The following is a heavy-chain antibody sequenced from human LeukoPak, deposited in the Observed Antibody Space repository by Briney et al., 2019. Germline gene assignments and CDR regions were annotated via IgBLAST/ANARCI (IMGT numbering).Heavy chain of an antibody. CDR2: ITGSGADT. D-gene: IGHD5-12*01. CDR3: VKGGYSGSACDY. CDR1: GFTFSTYS. V-gene: IGHV3-64D*06. Sequence: PGGSLRLSCSSSGFTFSTYSMRWVRQVSGKGLEYVAGITGSGADTYYADSVKGRFTISRDNSENTLYPQMTSLRAEDTAVYYCVKGGYSGSACDYWGQGTLVTVSS. J-gene: IGHJ4*02.